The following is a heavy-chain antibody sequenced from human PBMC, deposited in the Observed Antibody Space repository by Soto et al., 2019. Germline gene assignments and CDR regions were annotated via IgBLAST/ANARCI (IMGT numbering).Heavy chain of an antibody. CDR2: ISGSGGST. Sequence: GGSLRLSCAASGFTFSSYAMSWVRQAPGKGLEWVSAISGSGGSTYYADSVKGRFTISRDNSKNTLYLQMNSLRAEDTAVYYWAKGRYYILTGYQDYYGRDVWGQGTTVTVSS. CDR3: AKGRYYILTGYQDYYGRDV. V-gene: IGHV3-23*01. J-gene: IGHJ6*02. D-gene: IGHD3-9*01. CDR1: GFTFSSYA.